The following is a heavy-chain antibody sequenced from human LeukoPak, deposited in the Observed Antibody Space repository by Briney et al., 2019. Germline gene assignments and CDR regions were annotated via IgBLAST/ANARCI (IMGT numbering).Heavy chain of an antibody. CDR3: ASNRIAAAGDENWFDP. CDR2: TYYRSKWYN. D-gene: IGHD6-13*01. Sequence: SQTLSLTCAISGDSVSSNSAAWNGIRQSPSRGLEWLGRTYYRSKWYNDYAVTVKSRITINPDTSKNQFSLQLNSVTPEDTAVYYCASNRIAAAGDENWFDPWGQGTLVTVSS. CDR1: GDSVSSNSAA. J-gene: IGHJ5*02. V-gene: IGHV6-1*01.